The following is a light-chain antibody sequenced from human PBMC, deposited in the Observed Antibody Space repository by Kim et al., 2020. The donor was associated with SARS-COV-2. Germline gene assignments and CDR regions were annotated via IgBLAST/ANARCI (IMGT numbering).Light chain of an antibody. V-gene: IGKV6-21*01. CDR2: FTS. CDR3: HQTSNLPYP. CDR1: QNVGHR. Sequence: VTPNEKVTITCRASQNVGHRLHWYRQKPGQSPELLIKFTSQTFLGTTPRFTGSGYGTDFALTINSLEAEDAATYYCHQTSNLPYPFGHGTKLEIK. J-gene: IGKJ2*01.